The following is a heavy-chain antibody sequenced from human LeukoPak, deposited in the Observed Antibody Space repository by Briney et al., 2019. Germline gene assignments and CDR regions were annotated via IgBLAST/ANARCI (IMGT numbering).Heavy chain of an antibody. CDR2: ISGSGGST. CDR3: AKVAGSDFWSGQGYFDY. V-gene: IGHV3-23*01. J-gene: IGHJ4*02. CDR1: GFTFSSYA. D-gene: IGHD3-3*01. Sequence: PGGSLRLSCAASGFTFSSYAMSWVRQAPGKGLEWVSAISGSGGSTYYADSVKGRFTISRDNSKNTLYLQMNSLRAEDTAVYYCAKVAGSDFWSGQGYFDYWGQGTLVTVSS.